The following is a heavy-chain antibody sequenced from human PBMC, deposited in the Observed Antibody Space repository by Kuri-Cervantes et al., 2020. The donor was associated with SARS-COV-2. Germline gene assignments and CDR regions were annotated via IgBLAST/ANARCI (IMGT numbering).Heavy chain of an antibody. CDR3: VSTETGNTNWFDP. J-gene: IGHJ5*02. CDR1: GASLSSADFY. CDR2: IYFSGTT. Sequence: LRLSCTVSGASLSSADFYWSWIRQPPGKGLEWIGYIYFSGTTYYNPSLQSRVTISVDTSKNQFSLKLTSVTVADTAVYYCVSTETGNTNWFDPWDQGTLVTVSS. D-gene: IGHD1-7*01. V-gene: IGHV4-30-4*01.